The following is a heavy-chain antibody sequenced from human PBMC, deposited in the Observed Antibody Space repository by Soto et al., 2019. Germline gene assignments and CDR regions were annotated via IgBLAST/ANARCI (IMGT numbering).Heavy chain of an antibody. CDR3: ARVKWELDYFDY. J-gene: IGHJ4*02. CDR2: TYYRSKWYN. D-gene: IGHD1-26*01. CDR1: GDSVSSNSAA. V-gene: IGHV6-1*01. Sequence: SQTLSLTCAISGDSVSSNSAAWSWIRQSPSRGLEWLGRTYYRSKWYNDYAVSVKSRITINLDTSKNQFSLQLNSVTPEDTAVYYCARVKWELDYFDYWGQGTLVTVSS.